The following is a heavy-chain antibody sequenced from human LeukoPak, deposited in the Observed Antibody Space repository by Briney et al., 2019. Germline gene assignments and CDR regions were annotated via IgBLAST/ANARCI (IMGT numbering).Heavy chain of an antibody. D-gene: IGHD1-26*01. V-gene: IGHV3-73*01. CDR3: TTLSVGATLAFDI. Sequence: PGGSLTLSCAASGFTFSGFAMHWVRQASGKGLEWVGRIRSKGNNYATAYAASVKGRFTISRDDSKNTAYLQMHSLKTEDTAIYYCTTLSVGATLAFDIWGQGTMVTVSS. CDR2: IRSKGNNYAT. CDR1: GFTFSGFA. J-gene: IGHJ3*02.